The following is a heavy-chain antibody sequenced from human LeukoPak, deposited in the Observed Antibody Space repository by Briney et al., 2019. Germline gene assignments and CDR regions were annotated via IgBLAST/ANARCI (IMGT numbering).Heavy chain of an antibody. CDR3: AKDGATSLGY. CDR2: IRYDGSNK. J-gene: IGHJ4*02. Sequence: GGSLRLSCAASGFTFSSYGMHWVRQAPGKGLERVAFIRYDGSNKYYADSVKGRFTISIDNSKNTLYLQMNSLRAEDTAVYYCAKDGATSLGYWGQGTLVTVSS. CDR1: GFTFSSYG. D-gene: IGHD5-12*01. V-gene: IGHV3-30*02.